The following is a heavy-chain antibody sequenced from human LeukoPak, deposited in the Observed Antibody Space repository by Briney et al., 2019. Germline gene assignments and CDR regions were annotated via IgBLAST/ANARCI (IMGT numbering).Heavy chain of an antibody. CDR3: ARHCCSGPAKRVFDI. D-gene: IGHD2-15*01. V-gene: IGHV4-39*01. J-gene: IGHJ3*02. CDR2: ISYSGNT. Sequence: GSLRLSCEVSGFTFSNYWMGWVRQPPGKGLEWIGTISYSGNTDYNPSLRSRVTISVDTSNNQFSLRLGSVTAADTAVYHCARHCCSGPAKRVFDIWGQGTMVTVSS. CDR1: GFTFSNYW.